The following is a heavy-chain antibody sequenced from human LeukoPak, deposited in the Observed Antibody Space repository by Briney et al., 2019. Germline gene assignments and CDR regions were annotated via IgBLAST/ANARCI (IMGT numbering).Heavy chain of an antibody. Sequence: SETLSLTCAVYGGSFSGYYWSWIRQPPGKGLEWIGEINHSGGTNYNPSLKSRVTISADKSKNQVSLKLTSVTAADTAVYYCARLPVIVGAALEYYYYYMDVWGQGTTVTVSS. V-gene: IGHV4-34*01. CDR2: INHSGGT. D-gene: IGHD1-26*01. J-gene: IGHJ6*03. CDR3: ARLPVIVGAALEYYYYYMDV. CDR1: GGSFSGYY.